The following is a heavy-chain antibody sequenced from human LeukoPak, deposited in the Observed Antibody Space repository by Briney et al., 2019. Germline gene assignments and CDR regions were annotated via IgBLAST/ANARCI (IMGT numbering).Heavy chain of an antibody. CDR2: IYSGGST. V-gene: IGHV3-23*03. J-gene: IGHJ4*02. CDR1: GFIFSSYG. CDR3: AKDRGYSGYDYLTPFDY. D-gene: IGHD5-12*01. Sequence: GGSLRLSCAASGFIFSSYGMSWVRQAPGKGLEWVSVIYSGGSTYYADSVKGRSTISRDNSKNTLYLQMNSLRAEDTAVYYCAKDRGYSGYDYLTPFDYWGQGTLVTVSS.